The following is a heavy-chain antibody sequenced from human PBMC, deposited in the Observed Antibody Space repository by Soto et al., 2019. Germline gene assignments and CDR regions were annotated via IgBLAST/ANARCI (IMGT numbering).Heavy chain of an antibody. CDR2: INHSGST. CDR3: ASHPYYDXLTGYYRAYYYYYGMDV. J-gene: IGHJ6*02. V-gene: IGHV4-34*01. D-gene: IGHD3-9*01. CDR1: GGSFSCYY. Sequence: SETLSLTCAVYGGSFSCYYWSWIRQPPGKGLEWIGEINHSGSTNYNPSLKSRVTISVDTSKNQFSLKLSSVTAADTAVYYCASHPYYDXLTGYYRAYYYYYGMDVWGQGTTVTVSS.